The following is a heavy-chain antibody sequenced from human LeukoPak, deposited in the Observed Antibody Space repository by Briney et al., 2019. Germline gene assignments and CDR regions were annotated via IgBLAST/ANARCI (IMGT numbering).Heavy chain of an antibody. CDR3: ARVRGGNSGDAFDL. J-gene: IGHJ3*01. D-gene: IGHD4-23*01. Sequence: GGSLRLSCAASGFTFSSYWMRWVRQAPGEGLEWVSGISASGDSTYYADSVKGRFTLSRDNSKNTLYVQMKRLGAEDTALYYCARVRGGNSGDAFDLWGQGPMVTVSS. V-gene: IGHV3-23*01. CDR1: GFTFSSYW. CDR2: ISASGDST.